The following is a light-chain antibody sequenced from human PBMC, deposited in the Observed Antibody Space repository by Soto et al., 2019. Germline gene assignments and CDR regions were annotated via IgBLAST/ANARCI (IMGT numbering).Light chain of an antibody. CDR2: AAY. V-gene: IGKV3-20*01. Sequence: EIVLTQSPDTLSLSPGERATISCRAIQSVPNNYLAWYLQKPGQAPKVLIYAAYNRATGIPDRFSGSGSGTDFTLTISRLEPEDFAVYYCQQYGSSPPITFGQGTRLEIK. CDR1: QSVPNNY. CDR3: QQYGSSPPIT. J-gene: IGKJ5*01.